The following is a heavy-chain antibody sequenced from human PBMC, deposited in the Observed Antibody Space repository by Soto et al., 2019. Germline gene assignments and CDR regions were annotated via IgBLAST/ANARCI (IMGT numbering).Heavy chain of an antibody. CDR2: IYHCGST. Sequence: QVQLQESGPGLVKPSGTLSLTCAVSGGSISSSNWWSWVRQPPGKGLEWIWEIYHCGSTNYNPSLRSRVTISVDKSKNQFSLKLSSVTAADTAVYYCARASYYDSTATNWYFDLWGRGTLVTVSS. J-gene: IGHJ2*01. V-gene: IGHV4-4*02. CDR1: GGSISSSNW. CDR3: ARASYYDSTATNWYFDL. D-gene: IGHD3-22*01.